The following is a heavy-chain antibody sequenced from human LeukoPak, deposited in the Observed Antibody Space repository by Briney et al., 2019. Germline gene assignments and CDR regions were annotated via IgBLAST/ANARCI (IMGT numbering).Heavy chain of an antibody. CDR3: AFDYGDYTGNFDY. CDR1: GSTFSSYA. D-gene: IGHD4-17*01. V-gene: IGHV3-23*01. CDR2: ISGSGGST. Sequence: GGSLRLSCAASGSTFSSYAMSWVRQAPGKGLEWVSAISGSGGSTYYADSVKGRFTISRDNSKNTLYLQMNSLRAEDTAVYYCAFDYGDYTGNFDYWGQGTLVTVSS. J-gene: IGHJ4*02.